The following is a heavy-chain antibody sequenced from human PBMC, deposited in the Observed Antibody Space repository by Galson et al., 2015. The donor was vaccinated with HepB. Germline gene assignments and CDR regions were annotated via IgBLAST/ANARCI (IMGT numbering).Heavy chain of an antibody. V-gene: IGHV3-15*01. D-gene: IGHD4-17*01. CDR2: IKRKIDGETT. CDR1: GFTFSNTW. CDR3: TAVGDYGDFRY. Sequence: SLRLSCAASGFTFSNTWMSWVRQAPGKGLGWIGRIKRKIDGETTDYAAPVKGRFTISSDDSKTTLYLQMNSLETVDTAVYYCTAVGDYGDFRYWGQGTLVTVSS. J-gene: IGHJ4*02.